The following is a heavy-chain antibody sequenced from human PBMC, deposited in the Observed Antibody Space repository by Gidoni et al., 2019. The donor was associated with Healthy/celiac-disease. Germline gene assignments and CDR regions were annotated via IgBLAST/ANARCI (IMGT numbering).Heavy chain of an antibody. Sequence: QVQLVQSGAEVKKPGASVKVSCKASGYTFTSYGISWVRQAPGQGLEWMGWISAYNGNTNYAQKLQGRVTMTTDTSTSTAYMELRSLRSDDTAVYYCARAEDYYDSSGYKEYFQHWGQGTLATVSS. CDR2: ISAYNGNT. CDR3: ARAEDYYDSSGYKEYFQH. CDR1: GYTFTSYG. J-gene: IGHJ1*01. D-gene: IGHD3-22*01. V-gene: IGHV1-18*04.